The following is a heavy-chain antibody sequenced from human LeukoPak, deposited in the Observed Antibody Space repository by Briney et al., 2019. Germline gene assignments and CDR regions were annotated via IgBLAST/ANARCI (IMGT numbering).Heavy chain of an antibody. D-gene: IGHD3-10*01. Sequence: ASVKVSCKASGYTLTGYYMHWVRQAPGQGLEWMGWINPNSGGTNYAQKFQGRVTMTRDTSISTAYMELSRLRSDDTAVYYCAREFSYYYGSGSYFDYWGQGTLVTVSS. CDR2: INPNSGGT. CDR3: AREFSYYYGSGSYFDY. V-gene: IGHV1-2*02. CDR1: GYTLTGYY. J-gene: IGHJ4*02.